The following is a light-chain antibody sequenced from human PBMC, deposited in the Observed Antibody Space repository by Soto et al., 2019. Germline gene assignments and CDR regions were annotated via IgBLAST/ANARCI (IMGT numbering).Light chain of an antibody. CDR3: QQRTRWPMT. CDR1: QSVSSY. V-gene: IGKV3-11*01. CDR2: DGS. J-gene: IGKJ5*01. Sequence: EIVLSQSPATLSLSPGERDTLYCRASQSVSSYLAWYQQKPGQAPRLLIYDGSKRAAGVPDRISGDGSGTDYTLTISSLEPEDFAVYYCQQRTRWPMTFGQGTRLEIK.